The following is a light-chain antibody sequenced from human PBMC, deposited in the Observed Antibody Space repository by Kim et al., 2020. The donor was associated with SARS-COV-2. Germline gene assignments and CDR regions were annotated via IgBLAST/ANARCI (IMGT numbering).Light chain of an antibody. CDR3: QQYDNLPPGIT. CDR1: QDIASY. J-gene: IGKJ4*01. CDR2: DAA. Sequence: AGRGDNVTRQARQDIASYINWDQQKPEAAPKLLLYDAANLETGVPARFSGSGIGTDITFTITSLQPEAIEVYYCQQYDNLPPGITFGGGTKVDIK. V-gene: IGKV1-33*01.